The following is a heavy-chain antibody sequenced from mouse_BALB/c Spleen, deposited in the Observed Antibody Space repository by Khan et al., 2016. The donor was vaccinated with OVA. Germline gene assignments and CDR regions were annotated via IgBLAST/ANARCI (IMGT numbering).Heavy chain of an antibody. CDR3: ARDGYSPWFAY. V-gene: IGHV14-1*02. CDR2: IDPENGNT. J-gene: IGHJ3*01. Sequence: EMQLQESGAELVRPGALVKLSCKASGFNIKDYYMHWVKQRPEQGLVWIGRIDPENGNTIYDPKFQGKASMTSDTSSNTAYLQLSSLTSEDTAVYYCARDGYSPWFAYWGQGTLVTVSA. D-gene: IGHD2-3*01. CDR1: GFNIKDYY.